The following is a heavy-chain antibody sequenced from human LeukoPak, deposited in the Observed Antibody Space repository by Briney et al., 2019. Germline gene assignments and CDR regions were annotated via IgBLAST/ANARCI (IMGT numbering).Heavy chain of an antibody. V-gene: IGHV4-30-2*01. CDR3: ARACGGNCYFDY. CDR2: IYHSGST. CDR1: GGSISSSGYY. J-gene: IGHJ4*02. Sequence: SETLSLTCTVSGGSISSSGYYWSWIRQPPGKGLEWIGYIYHSGSTYYNPSLKSRVTISVDRSKNQFSLNLSSVTAADTAVYYCARACGGNCYFDYWGQGTLITVSS. D-gene: IGHD2-21*01.